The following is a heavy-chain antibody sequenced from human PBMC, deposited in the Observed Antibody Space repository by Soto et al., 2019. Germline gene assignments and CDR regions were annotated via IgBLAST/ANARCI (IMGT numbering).Heavy chain of an antibody. V-gene: IGHV1-18*01. J-gene: IGHJ4*02. Sequence: QVQLVQSGPEVEKPGASVKVSCKTSGYTFTSYGISWVRQAPGQGLEWMGWISPDKGKTNYAQKFQGRVTMTTDTSTSTAYMELRSLTSDDTAVYYCATRSPAFDYWGQGTLVTVS. CDR3: ATRSPAFDY. CDR2: ISPDKGKT. CDR1: GYTFTSYG.